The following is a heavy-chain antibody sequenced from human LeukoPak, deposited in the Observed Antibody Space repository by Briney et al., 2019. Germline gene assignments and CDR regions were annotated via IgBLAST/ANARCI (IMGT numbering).Heavy chain of an antibody. J-gene: IGHJ3*02. CDR3: ARHSRSAYTGYENAFDI. V-gene: IGHV4-39*01. D-gene: IGHD5-12*01. Sequence: SETLSLTCTVSGDSISSSSNCWDWIRQPPGKGLEWIGNIYNSANTHYNPSLKTRITMSVDTSKNQFSLKLNSVTAADTGIYYCARHSRSAYTGYENAFDIWGQGTMVTVSS. CDR2: IYNSANT. CDR1: GDSISSSSNC.